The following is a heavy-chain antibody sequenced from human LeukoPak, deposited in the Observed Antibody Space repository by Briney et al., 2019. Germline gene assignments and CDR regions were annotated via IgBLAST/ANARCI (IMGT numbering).Heavy chain of an antibody. CDR2: INGGSSGST. Sequence: GGSLRLSCAASGFTFSSYAMSWVRQAPGKGLEWVSAINGGSSGSTCYTDSVKGRFTISRDNSKNTLYLQMNSLRAEDTAVYYCAKTHYDILDFWGQGTLVTVSS. D-gene: IGHD3-9*01. J-gene: IGHJ4*02. V-gene: IGHV3-23*01. CDR1: GFTFSSYA. CDR3: AKTHYDILDF.